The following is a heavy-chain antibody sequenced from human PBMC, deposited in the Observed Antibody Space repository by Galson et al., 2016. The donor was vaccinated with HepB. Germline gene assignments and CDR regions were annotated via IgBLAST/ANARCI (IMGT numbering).Heavy chain of an antibody. CDR1: GFTFSTYS. Sequence: SLRLSCAASGFTFSTYSMNWVRQAPGKGLEWVSHISSTGSTIHYTDSVKGRSTISRDNANNSLFLQMNSLRDEDTAVYYCARSFDYWGQGTLVTVSS. J-gene: IGHJ4*02. CDR2: ISSTGSTI. V-gene: IGHV3-48*02. CDR3: ARSFDY.